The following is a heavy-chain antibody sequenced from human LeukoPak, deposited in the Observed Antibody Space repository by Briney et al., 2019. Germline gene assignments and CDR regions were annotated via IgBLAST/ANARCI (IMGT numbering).Heavy chain of an antibody. D-gene: IGHD4-11*01. CDR1: GGSFSGYY. V-gene: IGHV4-34*01. CDR3: ARVTTGY. CDR2: INHSGST. Sequence: SETLSLTCAVYGGSFSGYYWSWIRQPPGKGLEWIGEINHSGSTNYNPSLKSRVTISVDTSKNQFSLKLSSVTAADTDVYYCARVTTGYWGQGTLVTVSS. J-gene: IGHJ4*02.